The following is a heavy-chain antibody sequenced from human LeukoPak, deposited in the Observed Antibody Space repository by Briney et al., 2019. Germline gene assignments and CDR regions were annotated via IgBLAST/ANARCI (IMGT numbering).Heavy chain of an antibody. D-gene: IGHD3-10*01. V-gene: IGHV3-48*03. CDR3: ASESITMVRGVIHYYGMDV. Sequence: GGSLRLSCAASGFTFSSYEMNWVRQAPGKGLEWVSYISSSGSTIYYADSVKGRFTISRDNAKNSLYLQMNSLRAEDTAVYYCASESITMVRGVIHYYGMDVWGQGTTVTVSS. CDR1: GFTFSSYE. J-gene: IGHJ6*02. CDR2: ISSSGSTI.